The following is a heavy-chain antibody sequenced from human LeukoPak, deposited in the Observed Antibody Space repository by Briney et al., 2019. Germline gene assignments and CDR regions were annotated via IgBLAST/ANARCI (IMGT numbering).Heavy chain of an antibody. D-gene: IGHD3-16*02. CDR1: GFTFGDYA. CDR3: TRAGDYVWGSYRPYYYYYMDV. V-gene: IGHV3-49*04. Sequence: GRSLRLSCTTSGFTFGDYAMNWVRQAPGKGLEWVGFITSKVYGGTTEYAASVKGRFTISRDDSESIAYLQMNSLKTEDTAVYHCTRAGDYVWGSYRPYYYYYMDVWGKGTTVTVSS. J-gene: IGHJ6*03. CDR2: ITSKVYGGTT.